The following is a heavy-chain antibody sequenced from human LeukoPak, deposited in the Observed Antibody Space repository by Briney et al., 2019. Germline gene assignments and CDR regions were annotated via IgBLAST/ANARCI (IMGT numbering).Heavy chain of an antibody. CDR2: INPNSGGT. D-gene: IGHD4-17*01. Sequence: ASVKVSCKASGYTFTVYYMHWVRQAPGQGLEWMGWINPNSGGTNYAQKFQGRVTMTRDTSISAAYMEPSSLRSDDTAVYYCARSYGDYHFDYWGQGTLVTVSS. V-gene: IGHV1-2*02. CDR3: ARSYGDYHFDY. CDR1: GYTFTVYY. J-gene: IGHJ4*02.